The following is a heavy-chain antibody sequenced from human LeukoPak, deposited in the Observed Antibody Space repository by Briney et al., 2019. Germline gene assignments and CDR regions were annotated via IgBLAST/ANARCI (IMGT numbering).Heavy chain of an antibody. CDR3: ARDISPDYYDSSGYFDY. Sequence: PGGSLRLSCAASGFTFSSYAMHWVRQAPGKGLEWVAVISYDGSNKYYADSVKGRFTISRDNSKNTLYLPMNSLRAEDTAVYYCARDISPDYYDSSGYFDYWGQGTLVTVSS. V-gene: IGHV3-30*04. D-gene: IGHD3-22*01. J-gene: IGHJ4*02. CDR2: ISYDGSNK. CDR1: GFTFSSYA.